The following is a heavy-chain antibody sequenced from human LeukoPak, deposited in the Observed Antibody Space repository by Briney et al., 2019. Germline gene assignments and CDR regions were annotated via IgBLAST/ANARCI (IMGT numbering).Heavy chain of an antibody. V-gene: IGHV4-34*01. Sequence: RPSETLSLTCAVYGGSFSGYYWSWIRQPPGKGLEWIGEINHSGSTNYNPSLNSRVTMSVDTTRNQYSLKLSSVTAADTAVYYCARGEYSSSWYVGLSAFDIWGQGTMVTVPS. J-gene: IGHJ3*02. D-gene: IGHD6-13*01. CDR2: INHSGST. CDR1: GGSFSGYY. CDR3: ARGEYSSSWYVGLSAFDI.